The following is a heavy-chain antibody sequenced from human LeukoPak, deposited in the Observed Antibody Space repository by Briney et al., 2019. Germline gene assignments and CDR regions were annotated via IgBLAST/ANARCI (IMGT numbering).Heavy chain of an antibody. D-gene: IGHD5-24*01. CDR2: INSDGSST. CDR3: ARATYEALSSEMATIPHYYGMDV. V-gene: IGHV3-74*01. CDR1: GFTFSSYW. J-gene: IGHJ6*02. Sequence: GGSLRLSCAASGFTFSSYWMHWVRQAPGKGLVWVSRINSDGSSTSYADSVKGRSTISRDNAKNTLYLQMNSLRAEDTAVYYCARATYEALSSEMATIPHYYGMDVWGQGTTVTVSS.